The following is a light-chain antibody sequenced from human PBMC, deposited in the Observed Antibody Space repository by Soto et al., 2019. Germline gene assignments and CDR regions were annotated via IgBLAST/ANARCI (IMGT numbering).Light chain of an antibody. CDR3: QQYNNWPWLT. Sequence: EIVMTQSPATLSVSPGERATLSCSASQSVSSNLAWYQQKPGQAPRLLIYGASTRATGIPARFSGSGSGTEFTLTISSLQSEDFAVYYCQQYNNWPWLTFGGGTKVEIK. V-gene: IGKV3-15*01. CDR1: QSVSSN. J-gene: IGKJ4*01. CDR2: GAS.